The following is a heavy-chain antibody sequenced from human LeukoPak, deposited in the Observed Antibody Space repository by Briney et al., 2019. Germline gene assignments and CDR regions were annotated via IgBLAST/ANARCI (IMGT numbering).Heavy chain of an antibody. D-gene: IGHD5-18*01. Sequence: ASVKVSCKASGYTFTSYDINWVRQATGQGLEWMGWMNPNSGNTGYAQKFQGRVTMTRNTSISTAYMELGSLRSEDTAVYYCAREPLAGGYSYHDAFDIWGQGTMVTVSS. V-gene: IGHV1-8*01. J-gene: IGHJ3*02. CDR1: GYTFTSYD. CDR3: AREPLAGGYSYHDAFDI. CDR2: MNPNSGNT.